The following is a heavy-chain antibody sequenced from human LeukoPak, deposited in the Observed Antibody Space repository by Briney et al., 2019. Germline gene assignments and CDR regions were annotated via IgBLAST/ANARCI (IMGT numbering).Heavy chain of an antibody. V-gene: IGHV3-49*04. J-gene: IGHJ4*02. Sequence: GGSLRLSCTASGFTLGDYAMSWVRQAPGKGLEWVGFIRSKAYGGTTEYAASVKGRFTISRDDSKSIAYLQMNSLKTEDTAVYYCTRDYDSSGYYYWGQGTLVAVSS. D-gene: IGHD3-22*01. CDR2: IRSKAYGGTT. CDR3: TRDYDSSGYYY. CDR1: GFTLGDYA.